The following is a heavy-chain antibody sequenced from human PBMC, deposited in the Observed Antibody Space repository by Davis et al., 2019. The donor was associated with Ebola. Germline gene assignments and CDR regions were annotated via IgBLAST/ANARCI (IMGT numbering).Heavy chain of an antibody. V-gene: IGHV6-1*01. J-gene: IGHJ4*02. Sequence: SQTPSLTRAISRDSVSRNSAAWNWIRQSPSRGIEWLGRTYYRSKWYNDYEVSVKSRITFNSDTSKNQFSLQLNSVTPEDTAVYHCARGRSWPLDSWGQGTLVTVSS. CDR2: TYYRSKWYN. CDR1: RDSVSRNSAA. D-gene: IGHD6-13*01. CDR3: ARGRSWPLDS.